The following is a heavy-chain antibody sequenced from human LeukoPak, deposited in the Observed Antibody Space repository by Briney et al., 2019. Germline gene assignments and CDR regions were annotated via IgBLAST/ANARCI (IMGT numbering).Heavy chain of an antibody. J-gene: IGHJ4*02. Sequence: GGSLRLSCAASGFTFSSYAMSWVRQAPGKGVEWVSGISGNGGSTYYADSVKGRFTISRDNSKNTLYLQMNSLRAEDTAVYYCAKDAPSGYNYGYLFDYWGQGTLVTVSS. CDR3: AKDAPSGYNYGYLFDY. CDR1: GFTFSSYA. V-gene: IGHV3-23*01. CDR2: ISGNGGST. D-gene: IGHD5-18*01.